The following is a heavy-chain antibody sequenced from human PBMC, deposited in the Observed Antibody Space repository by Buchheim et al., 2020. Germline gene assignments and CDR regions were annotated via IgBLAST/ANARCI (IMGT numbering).Heavy chain of an antibody. CDR2: ISYDGSNK. Sequence: QVQLVESGGGVVQPGRSLRLSCAASGFTFSSYGMHWVRQAPGKWLEWVAVISYDGSNKYYADSVKGRFTISRVNSKNTLYLQMNSLRAEDTAVYYCAKDGIVANCDYWGQGTL. V-gene: IGHV3-30*18. J-gene: IGHJ4*02. CDR3: AKDGIVANCDY. D-gene: IGHD5-12*01. CDR1: GFTFSSYG.